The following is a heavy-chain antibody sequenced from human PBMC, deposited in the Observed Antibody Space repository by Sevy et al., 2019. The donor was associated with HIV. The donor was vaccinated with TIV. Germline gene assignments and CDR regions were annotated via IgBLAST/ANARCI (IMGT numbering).Heavy chain of an antibody. CDR3: ARLRWDLVVVPGATPGCYFDQ. CDR1: GDSINTYY. Sequence: SETLSLTCTVSGDSINTYYWSWIRQPPGKGLEWIGYVSTSGSTNYNPSLKSRGTISLDTSRMQVSLKVTSVTAADAAVYYCARLRWDLVVVPGATPGCYFDQWGQGTLVTVSS. CDR2: VSTSGST. D-gene: IGHD2-2*01. J-gene: IGHJ4*02. V-gene: IGHV4-4*08.